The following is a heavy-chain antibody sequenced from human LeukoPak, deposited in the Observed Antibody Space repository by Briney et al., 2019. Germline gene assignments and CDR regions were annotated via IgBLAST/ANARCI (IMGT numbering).Heavy chain of an antibody. V-gene: IGHV4-39*07. CDR2: IYYSGST. CDR3: AGGGPVANYPN. CDR1: GGSISSSTYY. D-gene: IGHD5-24*01. Sequence: SETLSLTCTVSGGSISSSTYYWGWIRQPPGKGLEWIGSIYYSGSTYYSPSLKSRVTISLDTSENQFSLKLSSVTAADTAVYFWAGGGPVANYPNWAQETLVTVP. J-gene: IGHJ4*02.